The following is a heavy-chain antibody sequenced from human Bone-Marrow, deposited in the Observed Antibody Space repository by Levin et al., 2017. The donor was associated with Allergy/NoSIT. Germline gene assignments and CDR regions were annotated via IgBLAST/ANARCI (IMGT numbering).Heavy chain of an antibody. V-gene: IGHV3-23*01. D-gene: IGHD2-2*01. Sequence: GGSLRLSCAASGFTFSSYAMSWVRQAPGKGLEWVSAICGSGGSTYYADSVKGRFTISRDNSKNTLYLQMNSLRAEDTAVYYCAKVCGSSTSGWGAFDIWGQGTMVTVSS. CDR3: AKVCGSSTSGWGAFDI. CDR2: ICGSGGST. CDR1: GFTFSSYA. J-gene: IGHJ3*02.